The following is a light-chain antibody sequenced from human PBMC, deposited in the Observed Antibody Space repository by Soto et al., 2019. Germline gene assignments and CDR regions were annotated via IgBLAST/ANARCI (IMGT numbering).Light chain of an antibody. CDR1: QGISNY. Sequence: DIQMTQSPSSLSASVGDRVTITCRASQGISNYLAWYQQQPGKVPKLLNYVSSTLQSGVPSRFSGSGSGTEFTLTISSLQPEDVATYYCQKYTSAPCTFGQGTKVEIK. CDR3: QKYTSAPCT. CDR2: VSS. J-gene: IGKJ1*01. V-gene: IGKV1-27*01.